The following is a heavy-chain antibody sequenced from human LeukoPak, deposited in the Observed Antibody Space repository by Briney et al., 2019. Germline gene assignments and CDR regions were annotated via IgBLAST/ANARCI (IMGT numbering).Heavy chain of an antibody. D-gene: IGHD5-12*01. CDR3: ARDKVYSGYNWSFDY. Sequence: SVKVSCKASGGTFSSYAISWVRQAPGQGLEWMGGIIPIFGTANYAQKFQGRVTMTADKSTSTAYMELSSLRSEDTAVYYCARDKVYSGYNWSFDYWSQGTLVTVPS. V-gene: IGHV1-69*06. CDR1: GGTFSSYA. CDR2: IIPIFGTA. J-gene: IGHJ4*02.